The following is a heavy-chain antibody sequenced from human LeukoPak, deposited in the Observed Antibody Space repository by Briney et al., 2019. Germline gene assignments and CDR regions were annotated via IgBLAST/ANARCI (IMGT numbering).Heavy chain of an antibody. CDR3: ARIHYDSSGLWGRIDY. CDR2: IYYSGST. CDR1: GGSISSYY. D-gene: IGHD3-22*01. Sequence: SETLSLTCTVSGGSISSYYWSWIRQPPGKGLEWIGYIYYSGSTNYNPPLKSRVTMSLDTSKNQFSLKLSSVTAADTAVYYCARIHYDSSGLWGRIDYWGQGTLVTVSS. J-gene: IGHJ4*02. V-gene: IGHV4-59*12.